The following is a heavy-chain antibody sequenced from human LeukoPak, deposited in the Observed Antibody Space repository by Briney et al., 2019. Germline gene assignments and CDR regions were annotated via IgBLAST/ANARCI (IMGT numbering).Heavy chain of an antibody. Sequence: GGSLRLSCAASGFTFSSYGMDWVRQAPGKGLEWVASIWYDGRDKYYADSVRGRFTISRDDSKNTLDLQMNSLRPEDTGLYYSAKKGLAASGQCDCWGQGTLVTVSS. CDR2: IWYDGRDK. CDR3: AKKGLAASGQCDC. V-gene: IGHV3-30*02. D-gene: IGHD6-13*01. J-gene: IGHJ4*02. CDR1: GFTFSSYG.